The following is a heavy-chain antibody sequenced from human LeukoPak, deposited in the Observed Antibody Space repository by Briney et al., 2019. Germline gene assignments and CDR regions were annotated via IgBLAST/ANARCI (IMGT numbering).Heavy chain of an antibody. D-gene: IGHD3-10*01. V-gene: IGHV3-23*01. CDR2: ISGSGGST. J-gene: IGHJ3*02. CDR3: AKGSVLLWFGELVSDAFDI. Sequence: GGSLRLSCAASGFTFSSYAMSGFRQDPGKELEGVSAISGSGGSTYYADSVKGRFTISRDNSKNTLYLQMTSLRAEDTAVYYCAKGSVLLWFGELVSDAFDIWGQGTMVTVSS. CDR1: GFTFSSYA.